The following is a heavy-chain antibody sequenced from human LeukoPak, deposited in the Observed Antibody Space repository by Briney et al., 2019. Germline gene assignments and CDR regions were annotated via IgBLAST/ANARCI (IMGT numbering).Heavy chain of an antibody. CDR2: IYPGDSDT. V-gene: IGHV5-51*01. CDR1: GYSFSNEW. Sequence: GESLKISCKGSGYSFSNEWIGWVRQMPGKGLEWMGIIYPGDSDTRYSPSVHGQVTISADKSISTAYLQWSSLKASDTAMYYCARGRDNWNDGVSYGMDVWGQGTTVTVSS. D-gene: IGHD1-20*01. CDR3: ARGRDNWNDGVSYGMDV. J-gene: IGHJ6*02.